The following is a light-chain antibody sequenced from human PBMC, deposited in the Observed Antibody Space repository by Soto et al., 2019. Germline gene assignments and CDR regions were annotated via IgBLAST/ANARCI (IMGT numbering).Light chain of an antibody. Sequence: EIVLTQSPGTLSLSPGESATLSCRASQTISRSYVVWYQQKPGQAPRLLIYGASGRATGIPDRFSGSGSGTDFTLTIGRLEPEDFAVYYCQHYGSSPMAFGQGTKVDIK. CDR1: QTISRSY. V-gene: IGKV3-20*01. CDR3: QHYGSSPMA. J-gene: IGKJ1*01. CDR2: GAS.